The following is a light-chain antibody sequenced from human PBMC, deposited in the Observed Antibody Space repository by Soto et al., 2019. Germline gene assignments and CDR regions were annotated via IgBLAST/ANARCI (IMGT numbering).Light chain of an antibody. CDR3: NSQRSSGTRV. V-gene: IGLV2-14*01. Sequence: QSVLTQPASVSGSPGQSITISCTGTSSDVGGYKHVSWYQHHPGKAPKLMIYEVSNRPSGVSNRFSGSKSGYTASLTISGLQAEDETDYYCNSQRSSGTRVFGTGTKLTVL. CDR2: EVS. CDR1: SSDVGGYKH. J-gene: IGLJ1*01.